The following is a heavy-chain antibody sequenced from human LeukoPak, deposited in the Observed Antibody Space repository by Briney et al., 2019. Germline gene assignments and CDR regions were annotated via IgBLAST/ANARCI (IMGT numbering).Heavy chain of an antibody. D-gene: IGHD3-22*01. CDR2: IKQDGSEK. CDR3: AREMGDSSGYYMMRGNYYYYYMDV. CDR1: GFTFSSYW. Sequence: PGGSLRLSCAASGFTFSSYWMSWVRQAPGKGLEWVANIKQDGSEKYYVDSVKGRFTISRDNAKNSLYLQMSSLRAEDTAVYYCAREMGDSSGYYMMRGNYYYYYMDVWGKGTTVTVSS. V-gene: IGHV3-7*03. J-gene: IGHJ6*03.